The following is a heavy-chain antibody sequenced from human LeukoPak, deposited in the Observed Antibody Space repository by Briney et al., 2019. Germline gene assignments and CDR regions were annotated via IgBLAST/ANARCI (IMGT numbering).Heavy chain of an antibody. D-gene: IGHD2-15*01. CDR3: AKELVVVVVAATHRYFDY. V-gene: IGHV3-23*01. J-gene: IGHJ4*02. CDR2: ISGSGGST. Sequence: PGGSLRLSCAASGFTFSSYAMSWVRQAPGKGLGWVSAISGSGGSTYYADSVKGRFTISRDNSKNTLYLQMNSLRAEDTAVYYCAKELVVVVVAATHRYFDYWGQGTLVTVSS. CDR1: GFTFSSYA.